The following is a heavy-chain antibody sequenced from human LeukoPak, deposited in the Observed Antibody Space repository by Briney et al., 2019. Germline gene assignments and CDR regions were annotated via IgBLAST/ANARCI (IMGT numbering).Heavy chain of an antibody. J-gene: IGHJ4*02. D-gene: IGHD1-1*01. V-gene: IGHV4-59*12. CDR3: AREERSWNYFDY. Sequence: WETLSLTCTVSGGSISSYYWSWIRQPPGKGLEWIGYIYYSGSTYYNPSLKSRVTISVDTSKNQFSLKLSSVTAADTAVYYCAREERSWNYFDYWGQGTLITVSS. CDR2: IYYSGST. CDR1: GGSISSYY.